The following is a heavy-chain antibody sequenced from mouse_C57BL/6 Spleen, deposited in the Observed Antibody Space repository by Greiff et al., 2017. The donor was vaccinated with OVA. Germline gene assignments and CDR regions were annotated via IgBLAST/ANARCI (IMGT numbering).Heavy chain of an antibody. J-gene: IGHJ4*01. Sequence: QVTLKVCGPGILQSSQTLSLTCSFSGFSLSTSGMGVSWIRQPSGKGLEWLAHIYWDDDKRYNPSLKRRLTISTDTSRNQVVLKITSVDTADTATYDCARRNYDYDEGYAMDYWGQGTSVTVSS. D-gene: IGHD2-4*01. CDR1: GFSLSTSGMG. CDR2: IYWDDDK. CDR3: ARRNYDYDEGYAMDY. V-gene: IGHV8-12*01.